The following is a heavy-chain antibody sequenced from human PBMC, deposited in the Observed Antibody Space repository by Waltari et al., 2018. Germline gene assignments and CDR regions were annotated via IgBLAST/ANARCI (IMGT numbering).Heavy chain of an antibody. V-gene: IGHV3-53*01. Sequence: EVQLVESGGGLIQPGGSLRLSCEVSGFTVSNDYIGWVRQARGKGLEWVSVIYSGGDTYDADAVRGRFTISRDNSKNTLYLQMNSLRVEDTALYYCATWTGGSLGAFDNWGQGTMVTVSS. CDR3: ATWTGGSLGAFDN. CDR1: GFTVSNDY. CDR2: IYSGGDT. D-gene: IGHD7-27*01. J-gene: IGHJ3*02.